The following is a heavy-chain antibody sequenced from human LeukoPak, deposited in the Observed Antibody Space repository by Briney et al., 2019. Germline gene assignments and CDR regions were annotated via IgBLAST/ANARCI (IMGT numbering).Heavy chain of an antibody. J-gene: IGHJ4*02. CDR3: ARAQTMIVVGVVGY. Sequence: GGSLRLSCAASGFTFSSYAMHWVRQAPGKGLEWVAVISYDGSNKYYADSVKGRFTISRDNSKNTLYLQMNSLRAEDTAVYYCARAQTMIVVGVVGYWGQGTLVTVSS. CDR1: GFTFSSYA. V-gene: IGHV3-30-3*02. CDR2: ISYDGSNK. D-gene: IGHD3-22*01.